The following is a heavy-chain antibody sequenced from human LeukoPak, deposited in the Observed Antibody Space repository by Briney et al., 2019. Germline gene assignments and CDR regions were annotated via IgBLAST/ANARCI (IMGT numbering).Heavy chain of an antibody. CDR1: GYTFTSYG. V-gene: IGHV1-18*01. D-gene: IGHD3-22*01. CDR3: ARVGYYYDSSGYPTDAFDI. Sequence: ASVKVSCKASGYTFTSYGISWVRQAPGQGLEWMGWISAYNGNTNYAQKLQGRVTMTTDTSTSTAYMELRSLRSDDTAVYYCARVGYYYDSSGYPTDAFDIWGQGTMVTVSS. CDR2: ISAYNGNT. J-gene: IGHJ3*02.